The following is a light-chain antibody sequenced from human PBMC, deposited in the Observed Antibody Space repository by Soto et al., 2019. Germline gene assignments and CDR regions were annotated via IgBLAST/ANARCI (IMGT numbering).Light chain of an antibody. V-gene: IGKV1-27*01. J-gene: IGKJ3*01. CDR3: QQSNSSPVT. CDR2: GAS. Sequence: DIQMTQSPSSLSASVGDRVTITCRASRDIANYLAWYQQKPGKVPQLLIYGASTLQSGVPSRFSGSGSGTDFTLTISSLQPEDVATYYCQQSNSSPVTFGPGTKVDIK. CDR1: RDIANY.